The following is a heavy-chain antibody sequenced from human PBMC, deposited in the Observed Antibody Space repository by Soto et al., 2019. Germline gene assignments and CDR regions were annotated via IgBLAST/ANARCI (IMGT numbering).Heavy chain of an antibody. D-gene: IGHD2-21*02. CDR2: IHYSGSV. CDR3: VREDDGSDRDYYGLDV. J-gene: IGHJ6*02. V-gene: IGHV4-30-4*01. CDR1: GGSISVEHYH. Sequence: SETLSLTCTVSGGSISVEHYHWTWIRQPPGKGLEWIGYIHYSGSVYYNPSLQSRLSMSVDTSKNLFSLKLASVTAADTAVYFCVREDDGSDRDYYGLDVWGQGTTVTVSS.